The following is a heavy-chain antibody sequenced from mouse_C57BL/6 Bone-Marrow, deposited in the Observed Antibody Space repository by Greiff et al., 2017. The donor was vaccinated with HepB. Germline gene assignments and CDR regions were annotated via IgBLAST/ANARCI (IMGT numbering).Heavy chain of an antibody. Sequence: QVQLQQSGAELVRPGTSVKVSCSASGYSFTNYLIEWVKQRPGQGLEWIGVINPGSGGTNYNEKFKGKATLTADKSSSTAYMQLSSLTSEDAAVYFCARSNYDDAMDYWGQGTSVTVSS. J-gene: IGHJ4*01. CDR2: INPGSGGT. CDR1: GYSFTNYL. CDR3: ARSNYDDAMDY. V-gene: IGHV1-54*01. D-gene: IGHD2-5*01.